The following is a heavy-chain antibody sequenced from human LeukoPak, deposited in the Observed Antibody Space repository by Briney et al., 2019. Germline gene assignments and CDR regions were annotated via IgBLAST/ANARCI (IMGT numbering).Heavy chain of an antibody. CDR2: IYSGGDT. Sequence: PGGSLRLSCAASGFTVSSNYMSWVRQAPGRGLEWVSVIYSGGDTRYLDSVKGRFTISRDKSKNTLYLQMNSLRVEDTALYYCARESGRGVISPCFDQWGQGTLVTVSS. J-gene: IGHJ4*02. V-gene: IGHV3-66*01. CDR3: ARESGRGVISPCFDQ. CDR1: GFTVSSNY. D-gene: IGHD3-10*01.